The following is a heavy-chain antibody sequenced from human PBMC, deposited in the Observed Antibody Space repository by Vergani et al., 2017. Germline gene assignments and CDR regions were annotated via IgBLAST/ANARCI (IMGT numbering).Heavy chain of an antibody. Sequence: QVQLQPWGAGLLKPSETLSLTCAVYGGSFSGYYWSWIRQPPGKGLEWIGEINHSGSTNYNPSLKSRVTISVDTSKNQFSLKLSSVTAADTAVYYCARRRWIAVAGTVDYWGQGTLVTVSS. CDR3: ARRRWIAVAGTVDY. V-gene: IGHV4-34*01. J-gene: IGHJ4*02. D-gene: IGHD6-19*01. CDR1: GGSFSGYY. CDR2: INHSGST.